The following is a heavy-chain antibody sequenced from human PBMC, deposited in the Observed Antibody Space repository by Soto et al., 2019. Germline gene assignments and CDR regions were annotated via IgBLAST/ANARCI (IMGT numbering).Heavy chain of an antibody. V-gene: IGHV1-46*01. CDR3: ARVPHIVVVPAASTYGMDV. CDR1: GYTFTSYY. J-gene: IGHJ6*02. Sequence: DSVKVSCKASGYTFTSYYMHWVRQAPGQGLEWMGIINPSGGSTSYAQKFQGRVTMTRDTSTSTVYMELSSLRSEDTAVYYCARVPHIVVVPAASTYGMDVWGQAPTVTVSS. CDR2: INPSGGST. D-gene: IGHD2-2*01.